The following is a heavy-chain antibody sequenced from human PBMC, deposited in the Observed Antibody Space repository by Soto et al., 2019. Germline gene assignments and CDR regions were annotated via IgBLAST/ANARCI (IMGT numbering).Heavy chain of an antibody. CDR3: ARVQRQQLVGYYYYYYYMDV. CDR1: GGSISSYY. CDR2: IYYSGST. Sequence: SETLSLTCTVSGGSISSYYWSWIRQPPGKGLEWIGYIYYSGSTNYNPSLKSRVTISVDTSKNQFSLKLSSVTAADTAVYYCARVQRQQLVGYYYYYYYMDVWGKGTTVTVSS. D-gene: IGHD6-13*01. J-gene: IGHJ6*03. V-gene: IGHV4-59*01.